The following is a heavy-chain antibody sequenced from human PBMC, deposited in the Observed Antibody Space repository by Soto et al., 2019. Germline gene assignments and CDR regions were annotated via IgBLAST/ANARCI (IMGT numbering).Heavy chain of an antibody. Sequence: ASVKVSCKVSGYTPTELSMHWVRQAPGKGLEWMGGFGPEDGETIYAQKFQGRVTMTEDTSTDTAYMELSSLRSEDTAVYYCATDLIMVTALDYWGQGTLVTVS. CDR3: ATDLIMVTALDY. CDR1: GYTPTELS. D-gene: IGHD2-21*02. CDR2: FGPEDGET. V-gene: IGHV1-24*01. J-gene: IGHJ4*02.